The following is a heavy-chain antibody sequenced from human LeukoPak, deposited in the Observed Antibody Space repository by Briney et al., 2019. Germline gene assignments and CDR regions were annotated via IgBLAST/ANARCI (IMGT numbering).Heavy chain of an antibody. CDR2: IKQDGSEK. CDR1: RFTFSRYW. Sequence: GGSLRLSCAASRFTFSRYWMSWVRQAPGKGLEWVANIKQDGSEKYYVDSVKGRFTISRDNAKNSLYLQMNSLRAEDTAVYYCAREDQQFDYWGQGTLVTVSS. J-gene: IGHJ4*02. D-gene: IGHD6-13*01. CDR3: AREDQQFDY. V-gene: IGHV3-7*01.